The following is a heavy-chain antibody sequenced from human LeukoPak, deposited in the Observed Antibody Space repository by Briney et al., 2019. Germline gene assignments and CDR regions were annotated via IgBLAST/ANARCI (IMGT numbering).Heavy chain of an antibody. CDR1: GFTFSSYA. V-gene: IGHV3-30-3*01. CDR2: ISYDGSNK. Sequence: GGSLRLSCAASGFTFSSYAMHWVRQAPGKGLEWVAVISYDGSNKYYADSVKGRFTISRDNSKNTLYLQMNSLRAEDTAVYYCAKDLSYSFDIWGQGTKVTVSS. CDR3: AKDLSYSFDI. J-gene: IGHJ3*02. D-gene: IGHD2-15*01.